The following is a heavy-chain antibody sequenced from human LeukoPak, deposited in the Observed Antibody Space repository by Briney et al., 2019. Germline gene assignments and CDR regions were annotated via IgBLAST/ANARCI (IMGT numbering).Heavy chain of an antibody. D-gene: IGHD3-10*01. CDR2: ISYHGDIT. CDR3: ARDATYYYDSGSSGPHYFDF. Sequence: GGSLRLSCAASGFTFSSYAMHWVRQAPGKGLEWVALISYHGDITYYADSVKGRFTLSRDNSKTTLFLQLNSLRAEDTAVYYCARDATYYYDSGSSGPHYFDFWGQGTLVTVSS. CDR1: GFTFSSYA. V-gene: IGHV3-30*01. J-gene: IGHJ4*02.